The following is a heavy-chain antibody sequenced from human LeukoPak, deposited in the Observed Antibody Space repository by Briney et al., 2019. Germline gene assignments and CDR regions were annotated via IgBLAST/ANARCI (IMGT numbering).Heavy chain of an antibody. V-gene: IGHV1-69*04. D-gene: IGHD3-9*01. J-gene: IGHJ5*02. CDR1: GGTFSSYA. CDR3: ARRLYDILTGSGNWFDP. CDR2: IIPILGIA. Sequence: GASVKVSCKASGGTFSSYAIIWVRQAPGQGLEWMGRIIPILGIANYAQKFQGRVTITADKSTSTAYMELSSLRSEDTAVYYCARRLYDILTGSGNWFDPWGQGTLVTVSS.